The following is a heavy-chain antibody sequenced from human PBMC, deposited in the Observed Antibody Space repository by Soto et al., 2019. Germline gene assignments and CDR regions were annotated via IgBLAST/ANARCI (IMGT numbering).Heavy chain of an antibody. CDR2: VSGYNGHT. D-gene: IGHD1-26*01. J-gene: IGHJ5*02. CDR1: GYTFISYG. Sequence: QVKLEQSGGEVKKPGASVKVSCKASGYTFISYGINWVRQAPGQGLEWMGWVSGYNGHTNYAQKFQGRVTMTRDMSTATAYLELRNLKYNDTAVYSCAILVGPASIENWFDPWGQGTLVTVSA. V-gene: IGHV1-18*01. CDR3: AILVGPASIENWFDP.